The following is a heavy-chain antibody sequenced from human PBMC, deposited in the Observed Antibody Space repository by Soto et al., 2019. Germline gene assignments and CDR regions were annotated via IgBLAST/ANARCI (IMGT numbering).Heavy chain of an antibody. CDR1: GYSFTSYW. V-gene: IGHV5-51*01. J-gene: IGHJ6*02. CDR3: ARHHGSPGSYFGLDV. CDR2: IYPGDSDT. D-gene: IGHD6-13*01. Sequence: XESLKISCKGSGYSFTSYWINWVRQMPGKGLEWMGIIYPGDSDTRYSPSFQGQVTISADKSIDTAYLQWRSLKASDTAVYYCARHHGSPGSYFGLDVWGQGPTVTVSS.